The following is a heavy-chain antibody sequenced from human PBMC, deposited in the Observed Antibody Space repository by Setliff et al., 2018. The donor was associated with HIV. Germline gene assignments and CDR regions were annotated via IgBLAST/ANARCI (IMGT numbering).Heavy chain of an antibody. CDR1: GFTFSNYW. D-gene: IGHD2-15*01. CDR2: INTDGSSI. V-gene: IGHV3-74*01. J-gene: IGHJ6*03. Sequence: PGGSLRLSCVASGFTFSNYWMHWVRQAPGKGLVWVSRINTDGSSISHADSVKGRFTISRDNAKNTLFLQMNSLRAEDTAVYYCARDGLRAAVYYYYYMDVWGKGTTVTVSS. CDR3: ARDGLRAAVYYYYYMDV.